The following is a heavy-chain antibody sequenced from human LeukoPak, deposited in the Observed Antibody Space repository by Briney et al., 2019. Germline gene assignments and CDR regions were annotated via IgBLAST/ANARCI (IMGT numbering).Heavy chain of an antibody. CDR3: ARAGYSSTPRGNWFDP. J-gene: IGHJ5*02. V-gene: IGHV4-34*01. CDR2: INHSGST. D-gene: IGHD6-13*01. CDR1: GGSFSGYY. Sequence: SETLSLTCAVYGGSFSGYYWSWIRQPPGKGLEWIGEINHSGSTNYNPSLKSRVTISVDTSKNQFSLKLSSVTAADTAVYYCARAGYSSTPRGNWFDPWGQGTLVTVSS.